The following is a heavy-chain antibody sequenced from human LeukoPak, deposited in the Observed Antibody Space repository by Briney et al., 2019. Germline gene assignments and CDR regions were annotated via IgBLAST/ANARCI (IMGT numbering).Heavy chain of an antibody. CDR3: GRDAVLRSGSVDY. CDR1: GFTFTNHW. V-gene: IGHV3-74*01. J-gene: IGHJ4*02. CDR2: IRPDGRET. D-gene: IGHD3-10*01. Sequence: GGSLRLSCAASGFTFTNHWMHWVRQAPGKGLVWVSRIRPDGRETNHADSVKGRFTISRDNAKNTLYLQMNSPGAEDTAVYYCGRDAVLRSGSVDYWGQRVLVTVSS.